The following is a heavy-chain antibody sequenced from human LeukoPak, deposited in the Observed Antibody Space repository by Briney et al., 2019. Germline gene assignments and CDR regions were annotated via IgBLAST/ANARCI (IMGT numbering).Heavy chain of an antibody. CDR3: AKGMSRDSYYFDY. D-gene: IGHD5-24*01. CDR2: ISYDGNAK. CDR1: GFTFSSDG. J-gene: IGHJ4*02. V-gene: IGHV3-30*02. Sequence: GGSLRLSCAMSGFTFSSDGLHWVRQAPGKGLEWVAIISYDGNAKHYADSVKGRFTISRDNSKNTLYLEMSSLRPEDTAVYYCAKGMSRDSYYFDYWGQGTLVTVSS.